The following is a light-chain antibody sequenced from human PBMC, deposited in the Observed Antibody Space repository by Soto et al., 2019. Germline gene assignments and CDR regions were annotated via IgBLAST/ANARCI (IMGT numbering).Light chain of an antibody. CDR1: QSVSSN. J-gene: IGKJ1*01. CDR2: GAS. V-gene: IGKV3-15*01. Sequence: EIVMTQSPSTLSLSPAERATLSCRATQSVSSNLAWYQQKPGQAPRLLIYGASTRATGIPARFSGSGSGTEFTLTISSLQSEDFAVYYCQQYNNWPPRTFGQGTKVDIK. CDR3: QQYNNWPPRT.